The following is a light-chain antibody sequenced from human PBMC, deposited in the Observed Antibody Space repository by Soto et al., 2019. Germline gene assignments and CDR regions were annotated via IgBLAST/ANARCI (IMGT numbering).Light chain of an antibody. CDR1: RSNNGAGYG. V-gene: IGLV1-40*01. CDR3: QSYDSSLGGSV. J-gene: IGLJ3*02. CDR2: GND. Sequence: QSALTQPPSVSGAPGQRVSISCTGSRSNNGAGYGVFWYQQVPGTAPKLLMYGNDNRPSGVPDRFSGSKSGTSASLAITGLQPEDEADYHCQSYDSSLGGSVFGGGTKLTVL.